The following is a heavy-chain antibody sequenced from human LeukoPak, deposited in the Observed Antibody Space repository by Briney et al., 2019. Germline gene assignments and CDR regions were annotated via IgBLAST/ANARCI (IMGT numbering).Heavy chain of an antibody. J-gene: IGHJ3*02. D-gene: IGHD2-21*01. V-gene: IGHV3-30-3*01. Sequence: GGSLRLSCAASGFTFSSYAMRWVRQAPGKGLEWVAVISYDGSNKYYADSVKGRFTISRDNSKNTLYLQMNSLRAEDTAVYYCARDGLFSAAFDIWGQGTMVTVSS. CDR1: GFTFSSYA. CDR3: ARDGLFSAAFDI. CDR2: ISYDGSNK.